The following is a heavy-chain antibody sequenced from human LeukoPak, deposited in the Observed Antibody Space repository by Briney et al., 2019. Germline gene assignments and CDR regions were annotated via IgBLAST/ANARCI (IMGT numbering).Heavy chain of an antibody. D-gene: IGHD3-10*01. V-gene: IGHV4-59*01. CDR2: IYYSGST. Sequence: SSETLSLTCTVSGGSISSYYWSWIRQPPGKGLEWIGYIYYSGSTNYNPSLKSRVTISVDTSKNQFSLKLSSVTAADTAVYYCASAGILWFGESAYWGQGTLVTVSS. J-gene: IGHJ4*02. CDR1: GGSISSYY. CDR3: ASAGILWFGESAY.